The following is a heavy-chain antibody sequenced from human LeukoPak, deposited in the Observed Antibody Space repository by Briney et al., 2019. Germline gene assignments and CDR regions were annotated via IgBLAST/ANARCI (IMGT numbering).Heavy chain of an antibody. CDR1: GGSFSGYY. J-gene: IGHJ3*02. CDR3: ARAVGYLDAFDI. D-gene: IGHD2-15*01. Sequence: SETLSLTCAVYGGSFSGYYWSWIRQPPGKGLEWIGEINHSGSTNYNPSLKSRVTISVDTSKNQFSLKLSSVTAADTAVYYCARAVGYLDAFDIWGQGTMVTVSS. CDR2: INHSGST. V-gene: IGHV4-34*01.